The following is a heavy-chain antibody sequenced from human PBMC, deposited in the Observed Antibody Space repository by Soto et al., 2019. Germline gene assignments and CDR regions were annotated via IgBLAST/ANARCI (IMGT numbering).Heavy chain of an antibody. CDR1: FTFSMYS. CDR2: ISSGGSYI. CDR3: TRDNGGRYDTWFDP. Sequence: EVQVVESGGGLVQPGGSLRLSCSFTFSMYSMNWVRQAPGKGLEWVASISSGGSYIKYADSVKGRFTISRDNAKNSVSQQMTSLGLDDPAVYVCTRDNGGRYDTWFDPLGQGILVTASS. V-gene: IGHV3-21*01. D-gene: IGHD1-26*01. J-gene: IGHJ5*02.